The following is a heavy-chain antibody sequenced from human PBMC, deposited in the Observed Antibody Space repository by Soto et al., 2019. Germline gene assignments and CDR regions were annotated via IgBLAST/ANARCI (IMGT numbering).Heavy chain of an antibody. J-gene: IGHJ4*02. CDR2: VYYRGST. D-gene: IGHD4-17*01. Sequence: XGTLSLTCTVSGESASSSNYYWGWSRQPPGKGLECIGSVYYRGSTYYNPSLKSRLTLSVDTSKNQFFLKLTSVTAADTAVYYCARNDGGPFDYWGQGILVTVSS. CDR1: GESASSSNYY. V-gene: IGHV4-39*01. CDR3: ARNDGGPFDY.